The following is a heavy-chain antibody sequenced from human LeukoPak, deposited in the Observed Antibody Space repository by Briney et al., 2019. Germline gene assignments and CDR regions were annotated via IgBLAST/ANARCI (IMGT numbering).Heavy chain of an antibody. Sequence: SETLSLTCTVSGGSISSYYWSWVRQPAGKGLEWIGRIYTSGSTNYNPSLKSRVTMSVDTSKNQFSLKLSSVTAADTAVYYCARHLYYAYWGYYYYYYMDVWGKGTTVTISS. J-gene: IGHJ6*03. V-gene: IGHV4-4*07. CDR1: GGSISSYY. CDR3: ARHLYYAYWGYYYYYYMDV. CDR2: IYTSGST. D-gene: IGHD2-21*01.